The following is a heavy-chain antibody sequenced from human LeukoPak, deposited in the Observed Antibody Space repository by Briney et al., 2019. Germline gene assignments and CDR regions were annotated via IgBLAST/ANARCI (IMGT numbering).Heavy chain of an antibody. CDR3: AREGYCSSTGCYFPFDI. CDR2: IYPSEST. CDR1: GGSISSYY. Sequence: SETLSLTCTVSGGSISSYYWSWLRQPAGKGLEWIGRIYPSESTNYNPSLKSRVTMSVDTSKNQFSLNLSSVTAADTAVYYCAREGYCSSTGCYFPFDIWGQGTMVTVSS. J-gene: IGHJ3*02. D-gene: IGHD2-2*01. V-gene: IGHV4-4*07.